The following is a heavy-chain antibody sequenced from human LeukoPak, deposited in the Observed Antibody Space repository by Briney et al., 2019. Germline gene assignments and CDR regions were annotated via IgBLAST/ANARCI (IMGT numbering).Heavy chain of an antibody. Sequence: PGGSLRLSCAASGFTFSNYPMHWVRQAPGKGLQWVALISYDGSDKYYADSVKGRFTISRDNAKNSLYLQMNSLRAEDTAVYYCARDPGEGATPNFDYWGQGTLVTVSS. V-gene: IGHV3-30-3*01. CDR3: ARDPGEGATPNFDY. D-gene: IGHD1-26*01. CDR1: GFTFSNYP. J-gene: IGHJ4*02. CDR2: ISYDGSDK.